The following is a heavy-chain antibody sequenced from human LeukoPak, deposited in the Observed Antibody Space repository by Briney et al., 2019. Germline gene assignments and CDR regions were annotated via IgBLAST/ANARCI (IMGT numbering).Heavy chain of an antibody. J-gene: IGHJ4*02. CDR2: IYYSGST. CDR3: ARQGAGVPFDY. D-gene: IGHD3-10*01. Sequence: PSETLSLTCTVSGGSIRSYYWSWIRQLPGKGLEWIGYIYYSGSTNYNPSLKSRVTISVDTSKNQFSLKLSSVTAADTAVYYCARQGAGVPFDYWGRGTLVTVSS. CDR1: GGSIRSYY. V-gene: IGHV4-59*08.